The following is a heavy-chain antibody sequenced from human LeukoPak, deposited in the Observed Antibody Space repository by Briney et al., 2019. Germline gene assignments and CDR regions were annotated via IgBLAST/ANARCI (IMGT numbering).Heavy chain of an antibody. CDR3: AKVPGTYPPPRYYFDY. J-gene: IGHJ4*02. CDR1: GFTFSDHY. CDR2: ISGSGGST. Sequence: AGGSLRLSCAASGFTFSDHYMTWVRQAPGKGLEWVSAISGSGGSTYYADSVKGRFTISRDNSKNTLYLQMNSLRAEDTAVYYCAKVPGTYPPPRYYFDYWGQGTLVTVSS. V-gene: IGHV3-23*01.